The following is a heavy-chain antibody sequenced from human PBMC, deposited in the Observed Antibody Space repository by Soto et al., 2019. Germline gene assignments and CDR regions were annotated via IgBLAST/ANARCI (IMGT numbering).Heavy chain of an antibody. CDR3: THCRLPSALTTSAEFFQH. V-gene: IGHV2-5*02. J-gene: IGHJ1*01. CDR2: IYWDDDK. D-gene: IGHD4-17*01. CDR1: GFSLSSSGVN. Sequence: QITLKESGPTLVKPTQTLTLTCTFSGFSLSSSGVNVGWIRQPPGKALEWLALIYWDDDKRYSPSLESRLTITKDTSKNQVLLTMTNMDPVDTATYYCTHCRLPSALTTSAEFFQHWGQGTLVTVSS.